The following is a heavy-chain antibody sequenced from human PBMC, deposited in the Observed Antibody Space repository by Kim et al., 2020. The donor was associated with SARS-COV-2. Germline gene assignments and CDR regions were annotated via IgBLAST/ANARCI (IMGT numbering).Heavy chain of an antibody. J-gene: IGHJ4*02. D-gene: IGHD7-27*01. CDR3: ARVLLGTYFDY. V-gene: IGHV3-74*01. CDR1: GFTFSSYW. CDR2: INSDGSST. Sequence: GGSLRLSCAASGFTFSSYWMHWVRQAPGKGLVWVSRINSDGSSTSYPDSVKGRFTISRDNAKNTLYLQMNSLRAEDTAVYYCARVLLGTYFDYWGQGTLVTVSS.